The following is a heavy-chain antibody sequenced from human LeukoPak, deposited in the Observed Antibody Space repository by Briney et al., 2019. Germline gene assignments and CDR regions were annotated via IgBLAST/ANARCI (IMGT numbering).Heavy chain of an antibody. V-gene: IGHV4-59*08. CDR1: GGSISGYY. CDR2: IYYTGSA. Sequence: SETLSLTCTVSGGSISGYYWSWIRQPPGKGLEWIGYIYYTGSANYNPSLKSRVTILVDTSKKQFSLELSSVTAADTAVYYCARGTVPYYWYIALWGRGTPLTVSS. J-gene: IGHJ2*01. D-gene: IGHD4-17*01. CDR3: ARGTVPYYWYIAL.